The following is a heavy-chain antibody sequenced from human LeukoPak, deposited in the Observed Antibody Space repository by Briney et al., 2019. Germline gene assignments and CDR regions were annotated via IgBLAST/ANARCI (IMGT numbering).Heavy chain of an antibody. J-gene: IGHJ4*02. CDR1: GFTFSDYY. V-gene: IGHV3-64*01. Sequence: GGSLRLSCAASGFTFSDYYMHWVRQAPGKGLEYVSAIVPSGGSTYSATSVKGRFTMSRDNSTSTLYLQMGSLRAEDMAVYFCARAPHYYGSGLYYFDYWGQGTLVTVSS. CDR2: IVPSGGST. CDR3: ARAPHYYGSGLYYFDY. D-gene: IGHD3-10*01.